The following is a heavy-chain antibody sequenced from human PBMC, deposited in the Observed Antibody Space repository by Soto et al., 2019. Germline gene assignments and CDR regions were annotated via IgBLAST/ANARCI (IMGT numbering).Heavy chain of an antibody. CDR3: TTLAVVMWERDYDFDY. D-gene: IGHD3-3*01. CDR2: IKSKTDGGTT. Sequence: GGSLRLSCAASGFTFSNAWMSWVRQAPGKGLEWVGRIKSKTDGGTTDYAAPVKGRFTISRDDSKNTLYLQMNSLKTEDTAVYYCTTLAVVMWERDYDFDYWGQGTLVTVSS. CDR1: GFTFSNAW. V-gene: IGHV3-15*01. J-gene: IGHJ4*02.